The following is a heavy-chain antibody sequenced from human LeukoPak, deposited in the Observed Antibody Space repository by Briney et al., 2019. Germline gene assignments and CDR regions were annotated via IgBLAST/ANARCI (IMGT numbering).Heavy chain of an antibody. D-gene: IGHD6-19*01. CDR2: MYYSGST. CDR3: ARNLGSGWYYDY. V-gene: IGHV4-59*08. J-gene: IGHJ4*02. Sequence: SETQSLTCTVSGGSISSYYWSWIRQPPGKGLEWIGYMYYSGSTNYNPSLRSRVTISVDTSKNQFSLKLSSVTAADTAVYYCARNLGSGWYYDYWGQGILVTVSS. CDR1: GGSISSYY.